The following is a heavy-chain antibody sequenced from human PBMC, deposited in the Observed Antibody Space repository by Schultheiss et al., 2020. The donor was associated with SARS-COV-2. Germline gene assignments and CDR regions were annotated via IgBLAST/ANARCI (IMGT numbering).Heavy chain of an antibody. Sequence: SETLSLTCTVSGGSISSSSYYWGWIRQPPGKGLEWIGSIYYSGSTYYNPSLKSRVTISVDTSKNQFSLKLSSVTAADTAVYYCARGGDPRYYYYGMDVWGQGTTVTVSS. D-gene: IGHD2-21*02. V-gene: IGHV4-39*01. J-gene: IGHJ6*02. CDR1: GGSISSSSYY. CDR2: IYYSGST. CDR3: ARGGDPRYYYYGMDV.